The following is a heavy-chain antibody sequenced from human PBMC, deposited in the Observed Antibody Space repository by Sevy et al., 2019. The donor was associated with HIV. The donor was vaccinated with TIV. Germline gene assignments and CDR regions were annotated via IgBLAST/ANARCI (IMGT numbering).Heavy chain of an antibody. CDR2: ISYDGSNK. V-gene: IGHV3-30-3*01. CDR1: GFTFSSYA. CDR3: AITMIVVVITQPPTY. Sequence: GGCLRLSCAASGFTFSSYAMHWVRQAPGKGLEWVAVISYDGSNKYYADSVKGRFTISRDNSKNTLYLQMNSLRAEDTAVYYCAITMIVVVITQPPTYWGQGTLVTVSS. D-gene: IGHD3-22*01. J-gene: IGHJ4*02.